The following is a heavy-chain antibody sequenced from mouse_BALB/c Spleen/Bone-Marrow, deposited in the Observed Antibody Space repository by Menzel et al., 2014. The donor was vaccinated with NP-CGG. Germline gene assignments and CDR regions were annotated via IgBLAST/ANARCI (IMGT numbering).Heavy chain of an antibody. CDR3: ARDDYAY. CDR1: GYTFTSYW. J-gene: IGHJ3*01. CDR2: IYPSTGYT. Sequence: VKLMESGAELAKPGASVKMSCKASGYTFTSYWMHWVKQRPGQGLEWIGYIYPSTGYTEYNQKFKDKVTLTADKSSSTAYMQLSSLTSEDSAVYYCARDDYAYWGQGTLVPVSA. V-gene: IGHV1-7*01. D-gene: IGHD2-4*01.